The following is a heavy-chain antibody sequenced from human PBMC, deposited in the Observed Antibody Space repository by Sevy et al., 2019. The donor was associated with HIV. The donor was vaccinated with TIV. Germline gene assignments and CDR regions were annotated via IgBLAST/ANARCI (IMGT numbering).Heavy chain of an antibody. J-gene: IGHJ6*02. V-gene: IGHV3-33*01. CDR2: IWYDGSNK. CDR1: GFTFSSYG. D-gene: IGHD5-18*01. Sequence: GGSLRLSCAASGFTFSSYGMHWVRQAPGKGLEWVAVIWYDGSNKYYADSVKGRFTISRDNSKNTLYLQMNSLRAEDTAVYYCARDRENTAMVSYYYYYGMDVWSQGTTVTVSS. CDR3: ARDRENTAMVSYYYYYGMDV.